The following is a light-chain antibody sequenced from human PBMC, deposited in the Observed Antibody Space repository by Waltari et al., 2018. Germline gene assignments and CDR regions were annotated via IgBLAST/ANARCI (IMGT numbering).Light chain of an antibody. CDR1: QGIGND. V-gene: IGKV1-17*01. J-gene: IGKJ1*01. Sequence: DIQMTQSPSSLSASVGDRVTITCRASQGIGNDLGWYQQKPGKAPKRLIYAASTLHSGVPSRLSGSGSGTEFTLTISSLQPEDFASYYCLQYNSYPWAFGQGTKVEIK. CDR3: LQYNSYPWA. CDR2: AAS.